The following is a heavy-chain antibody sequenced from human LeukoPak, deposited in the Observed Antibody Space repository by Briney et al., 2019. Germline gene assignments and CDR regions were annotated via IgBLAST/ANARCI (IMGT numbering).Heavy chain of an antibody. CDR3: AKDLTTLYSSGSSDY. Sequence: GRSLRLSCAASGFTFSSYGMHWVRQAPGKGLEWVAVISYDGSNKYYADSVKGRFTISRDNSKNTLYLQMNSLRAEDTAVYYCAKDLTTLYSSGSSDYWGQGTLVTVSS. J-gene: IGHJ4*02. CDR2: ISYDGSNK. D-gene: IGHD6-19*01. V-gene: IGHV3-30*18. CDR1: GFTFSSYG.